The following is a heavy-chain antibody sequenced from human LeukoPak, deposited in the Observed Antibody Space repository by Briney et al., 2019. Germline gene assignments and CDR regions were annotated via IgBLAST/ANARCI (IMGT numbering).Heavy chain of an antibody. D-gene: IGHD6-13*01. Sequence: PGGSLRLSCAASGFTYSSYSMNWFRQAPGKGLDWVSSISSTSIHIYYADSVNGRFTISRDNAENSLYLQMNSLRAEDTAVYYCVLGGAGGIRDAAYDIWGQGTMVTVSS. V-gene: IGHV3-21*01. J-gene: IGHJ3*02. CDR1: GFTYSSYS. CDR3: VLGGAGGIRDAAYDI. CDR2: ISSTSIHI.